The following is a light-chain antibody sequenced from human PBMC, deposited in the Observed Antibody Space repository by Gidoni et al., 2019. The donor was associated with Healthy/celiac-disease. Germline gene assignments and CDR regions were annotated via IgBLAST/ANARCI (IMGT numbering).Light chain of an antibody. CDR2: WAS. V-gene: IGKV4-1*01. CDR3: HQYYSTRT. CDR1: QSVLYSSNNKNY. Sequence: DIVITQSQVYLAVSLGVSEAINSKSSQSVLYSSNNKNYCAWYQQKPGQPPKLLIYWASTRESGVPDRFSGSGSGTDFTLTIISLQAEDVAVYYCHQYYSTRTFGQWTKVEIK. J-gene: IGKJ1*01.